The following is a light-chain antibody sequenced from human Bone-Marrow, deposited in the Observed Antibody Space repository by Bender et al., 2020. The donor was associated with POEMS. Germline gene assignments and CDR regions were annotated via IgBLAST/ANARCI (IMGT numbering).Light chain of an antibody. V-gene: IGLV2-14*01. Sequence: QSALTQPPSASGSPGQSITISCTGTSSDVGDYNYVSWYQQYPGKAPKLMIYDVSNRPSGVSNRFSGSKSGNTASLTISGLQAEDEADYYCSSYTSSSTLCVFGTGTKVTVL. J-gene: IGLJ1*01. CDR2: DVS. CDR3: SSYTSSSTLCV. CDR1: SSDVGDYNY.